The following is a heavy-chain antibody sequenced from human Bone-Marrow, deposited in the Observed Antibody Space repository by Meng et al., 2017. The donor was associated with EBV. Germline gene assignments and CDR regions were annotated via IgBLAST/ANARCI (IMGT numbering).Heavy chain of an antibody. D-gene: IGHD3-10*01. J-gene: IGHJ4*02. Sequence: VQLGQFGGGVKRPGSWVKVSCKTSGGTFSSDAISWVRQAPGQGLVWLGGLIPMSGAPYYAQNFQGRVTITADESTSTHYMELSNLRSEDTAMYYCASESGRGFTPDYWGQGTLVTVSS. CDR2: LIPMSGAP. V-gene: IGHV1-69*01. CDR3: ASESGRGFTPDY. CDR1: GGTFSSDA.